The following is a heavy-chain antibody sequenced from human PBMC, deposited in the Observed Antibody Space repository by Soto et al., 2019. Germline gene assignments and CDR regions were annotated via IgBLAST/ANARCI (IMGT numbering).Heavy chain of an antibody. V-gene: IGHV3-23*01. D-gene: IGHD3-16*01. Sequence: GGSLRLSWAASGFTFSSYAMSWVRQAPGKGLEWVSAISGSGGSTYYADSVKGRFTISRDNSKNTLYLQMNSLRAEDTAVYFCAKGSASGSPYYFDFWGQGALVTVSS. CDR2: ISGSGGST. J-gene: IGHJ4*02. CDR1: GFTFSSYA. CDR3: AKGSASGSPYYFDF.